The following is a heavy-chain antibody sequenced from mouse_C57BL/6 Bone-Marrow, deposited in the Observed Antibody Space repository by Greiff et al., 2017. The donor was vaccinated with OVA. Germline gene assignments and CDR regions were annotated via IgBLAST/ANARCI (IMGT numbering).Heavy chain of an antibody. D-gene: IGHD1-1*01. CDR1: GYTFTSYW. J-gene: IGHJ4*01. Sequence: QVQLQQPGAELVKPGASVKLSCKASGYTFTSYWMQWVNQRPGQGLEWIGEIDPSDSYTNYNQKFKGKATLTVDTSSSTAYMQLSSLTSEDSAVYYCAREDFYYYGSRYYAMDYWGQGTSVTVSS. CDR3: AREDFYYYGSRYYAMDY. CDR2: IDPSDSYT. V-gene: IGHV1-50*01.